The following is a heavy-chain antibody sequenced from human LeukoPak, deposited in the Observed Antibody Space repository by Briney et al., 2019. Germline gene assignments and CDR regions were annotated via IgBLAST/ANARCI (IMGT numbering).Heavy chain of an antibody. D-gene: IGHD6-13*01. CDR2: IKSKTDGGTT. V-gene: IGHV3-15*01. Sequence: GGSLRLSCAASGFTFSNAWMSWVRQAPGKGPEWVGRIKSKTDGGTTDYAAPVKGRFTISRDDSKNTLYLQMNSLKTEDTAVYYCYSSSWDYYFDYWGQGTLVTASS. CDR1: GFTFSNAW. CDR3: YSSSWDYYFDY. J-gene: IGHJ4*02.